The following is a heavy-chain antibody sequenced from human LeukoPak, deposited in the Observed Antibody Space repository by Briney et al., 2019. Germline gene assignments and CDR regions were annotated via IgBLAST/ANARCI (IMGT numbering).Heavy chain of an antibody. CDR1: EFSCSTFA. D-gene: IGHD5-24*01. J-gene: IGHJ5*02. CDR3: AKDLHYNDGRWEFDP. CDR2: MVGGGDT. Sequence: GGSLRLXCAGSEFSCSTFAMTWVRQPPGKGLESVSGMVGGGDTYYADFVKGRFTISRDNSKNTVYLQMNSLRVEDTAICYCAKDLHYNDGRWEFDPWGQGTLVTVSS. V-gene: IGHV3-23*01.